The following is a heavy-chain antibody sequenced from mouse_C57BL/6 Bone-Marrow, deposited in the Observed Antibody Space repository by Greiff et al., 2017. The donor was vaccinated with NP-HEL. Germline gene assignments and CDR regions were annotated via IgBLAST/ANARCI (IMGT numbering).Heavy chain of an antibody. V-gene: IGHV10-1*01. D-gene: IGHD1-1*01. CDR2: IRSKSNNYAT. CDR1: GFSFNTYA. Sequence: EVMLVESGGGLVQPKGSLKLSCAASGFSFNTYAMNWVRQAPGKGLEWVARIRSKSNNYATYYADSVKDRFTISRDDSESMLYLQMNNLKTEDTAMYYCVRHLGSSYVDYAMDYWGQGTSVTVSS. J-gene: IGHJ4*01. CDR3: VRHLGSSYVDYAMDY.